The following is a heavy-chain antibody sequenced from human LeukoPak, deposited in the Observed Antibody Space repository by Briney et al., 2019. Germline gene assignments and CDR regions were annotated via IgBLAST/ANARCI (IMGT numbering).Heavy chain of an antibody. CDR3: AKAHMVRGVITDYFDY. J-gene: IGHJ4*02. CDR2: ISWNSGSI. V-gene: IGHV3-9*01. CDR1: GFTFDDYA. D-gene: IGHD3-10*01. Sequence: PGGSLRLSCAASGFTFDDYAMHWVRQAPGKGLEWVSGISWNSGSIGYADSVKGRFTISRDNAKNSLYLQMNSLRAEDTALYYCAKAHMVRGVITDYFDYWGQGTLVTVSS.